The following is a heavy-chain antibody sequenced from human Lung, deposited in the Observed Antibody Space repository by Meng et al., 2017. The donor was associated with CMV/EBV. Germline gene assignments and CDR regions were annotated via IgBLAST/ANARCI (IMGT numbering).Heavy chain of an antibody. CDR1: GYTFTSYG. Sequence: ASXXVSXKASGYTFTSYGISWVRQAPGQGLEWMGWISAYNGNTNYAQKLQGRATMTTDTSTSTAYMELRSLRSDDTAVYYCARRRIAVAGFDPWGQGTLVTVSS. CDR3: ARRRIAVAGFDP. J-gene: IGHJ5*02. D-gene: IGHD6-19*01. V-gene: IGHV1-18*01. CDR2: ISAYNGNT.